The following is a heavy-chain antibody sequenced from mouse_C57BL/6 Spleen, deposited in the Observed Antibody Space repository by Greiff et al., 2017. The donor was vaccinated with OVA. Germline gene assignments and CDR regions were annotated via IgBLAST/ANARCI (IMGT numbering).Heavy chain of an antibody. CDR1: GFSLTSYG. Sequence: QVQLQQSGPGLVQPSQSLSITCTVSGFSLTSYGVHWVRQSPGKGLEWLGVIWSGGSTDYNAAFISRLSISKDNSKSQVFFKMNSLQADDTAIYYCARDGGLRRHFDYWGQGTTLTVSS. V-gene: IGHV2-2*01. J-gene: IGHJ2*01. CDR2: IWSGGST. CDR3: ARDGGLRRHFDY. D-gene: IGHD2-4*01.